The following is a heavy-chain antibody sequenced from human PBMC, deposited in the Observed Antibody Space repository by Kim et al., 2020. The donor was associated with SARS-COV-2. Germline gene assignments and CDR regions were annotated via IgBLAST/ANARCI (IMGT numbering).Heavy chain of an antibody. CDR3: AVWGFRELSNY. CDR1: GFTFSSYA. Sequence: GGSLRLSCAASGFTFSSYAMHWVRQAPGKGLEWVAVISYDGSNKYYVDSVKGRFTISRDNSKNTLYLQMNSLRAEDTAVYYCAVWGFRELSNYWGQGTLVTVSS. V-gene: IGHV3-30*04. D-gene: IGHD3-10*01. CDR2: ISYDGSNK. J-gene: IGHJ4*02.